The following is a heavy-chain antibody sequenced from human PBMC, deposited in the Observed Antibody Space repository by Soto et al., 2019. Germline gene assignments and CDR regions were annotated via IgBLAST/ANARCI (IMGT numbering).Heavy chain of an antibody. CDR1: GFTFSSYA. D-gene: IGHD4-17*01. Sequence: EVQLLESGGGLVQPGGSLRLSCAASGFTFSSYAMTWVRQAPGKGLEWVSAISGSGTNRYYADSVKGRFTIARDTSKNTLYLQMNSRRAKDTAVYYCAKDRVDYGDYRGLDYWGQGTLVTVSS. V-gene: IGHV3-23*01. CDR3: AKDRVDYGDYRGLDY. CDR2: ISGSGTNR. J-gene: IGHJ4*02.